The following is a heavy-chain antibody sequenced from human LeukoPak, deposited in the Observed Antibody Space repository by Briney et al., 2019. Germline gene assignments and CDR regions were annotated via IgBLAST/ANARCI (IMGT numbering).Heavy chain of an antibody. J-gene: IGHJ4*02. V-gene: IGHV4-59*01. Sequence: PSETLSLTCIVSGGSISGYYWSWIRQPPGKELEWIGYIYHSGSSGSTDYNPSLKSRVTISVDMSKNQFSLKLSSVTAADTALYYCARHQAGGSFDYWGQGTLVTVSS. CDR1: GGSISGYY. D-gene: IGHD1-26*01. CDR2: IYHSGSSGST. CDR3: ARHQAGGSFDY.